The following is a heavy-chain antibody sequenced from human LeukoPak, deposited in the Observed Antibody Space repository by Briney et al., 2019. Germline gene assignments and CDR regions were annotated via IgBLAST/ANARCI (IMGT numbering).Heavy chain of an antibody. J-gene: IGHJ1*01. V-gene: IGHV1-2*02. CDR1: GYTFTGYY. Sequence: APVKVSCKASGYTFTGYYMHWVRQAPGQGLEWMGWINPNSGGTNYAQKFQGRVTMTRDTSSSTAYMELSRLRSDDTAVYYCARGGSYYQYFQHWGQGTLVTVSS. CDR3: ARGGSYYQYFQH. CDR2: INPNSGGT. D-gene: IGHD1-26*01.